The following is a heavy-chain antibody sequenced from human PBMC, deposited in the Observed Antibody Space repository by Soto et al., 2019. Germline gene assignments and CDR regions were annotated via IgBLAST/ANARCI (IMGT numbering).Heavy chain of an antibody. D-gene: IGHD2-2*01. V-gene: IGHV3-30-3*01. CDR1: GFTFSSYA. Sequence: GGSLRLSCAASGFTFSSYAMHWVRQAPGKGLEWVAVISYDGSNKYYADSVKGRFTISRDNSKNTLYLQMNSLRVEDTAVYYCARGLGYCSSTSCQAGIFDYWGQGTLVTVSS. CDR2: ISYDGSNK. CDR3: ARGLGYCSSTSCQAGIFDY. J-gene: IGHJ4*02.